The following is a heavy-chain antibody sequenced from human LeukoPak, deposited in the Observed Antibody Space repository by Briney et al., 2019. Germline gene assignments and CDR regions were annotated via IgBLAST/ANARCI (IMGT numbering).Heavy chain of an antibody. CDR2: IKEDGTEI. J-gene: IGHJ4*02. CDR1: GFTFSTSW. CDR3: ARDGRPPDY. D-gene: IGHD1-26*01. Sequence: PGGSLRLSCAASGFTFSTSWMSWVRQAPGKGLEWVANIKEDGTEIYYMDSVKGRFTISRDNAKNSLYLQMNSLRAEDTAVYYCARDGRPPDYWGQGTLVTVSS. V-gene: IGHV3-7*01.